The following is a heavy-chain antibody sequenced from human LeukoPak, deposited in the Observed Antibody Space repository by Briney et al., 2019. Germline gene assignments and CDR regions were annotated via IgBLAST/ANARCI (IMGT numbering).Heavy chain of an antibody. D-gene: IGHD3-9*01. CDR1: GFTFSNYA. V-gene: IGHV3-23*01. Sequence: GGSLRLSCAASGFTFSNYAMSWVRQAPGKGLEWVSAIVGRGSSTYYADSVKGRFTISRDNSKNTLYLQLNRLRAEDTAVYYCAKWGDYDILTGYYDSDYWGQGTLVTVSS. CDR2: IVGRGSST. J-gene: IGHJ4*02. CDR3: AKWGDYDILTGYYDSDY.